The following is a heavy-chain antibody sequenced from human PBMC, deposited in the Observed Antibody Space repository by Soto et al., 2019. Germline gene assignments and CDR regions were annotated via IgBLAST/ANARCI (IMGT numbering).Heavy chain of an antibody. Sequence: VQLVESGGGLVQPGRSLRLSCAASGFTFDDYAMHWVRQGPGKGLEWVSGISWNSGSIGYADSVKGRFTISRDNAKNSLYLQMNSLRAEDTALYYCVRERGPFDAFDIWGQGTMVTVYS. CDR2: ISWNSGSI. CDR1: GFTFDDYA. V-gene: IGHV3-9*01. CDR3: VRERGPFDAFDI. J-gene: IGHJ3*02.